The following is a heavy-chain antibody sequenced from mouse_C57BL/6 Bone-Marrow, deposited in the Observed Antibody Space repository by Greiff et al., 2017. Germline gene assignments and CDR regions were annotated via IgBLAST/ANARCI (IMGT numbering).Heavy chain of an antibody. CDR2: FTMYSDAT. CDR3: ARSATVVARNYYAMDY. D-gene: IGHD1-1*01. J-gene: IGHJ4*01. CDR1: YFAFMASA. Sequence: LQESGAELVRPGSSVKLSCKDSYFAFMASAMHWVKQRPGHGLAWIGSFTMYSDATEYSENFKGKDTLTANTSSSTAYMELSSLTSEDSAVYYCARSATVVARNYYAMDYWGQGTSVTVSS. V-gene: IGHV1-49*01.